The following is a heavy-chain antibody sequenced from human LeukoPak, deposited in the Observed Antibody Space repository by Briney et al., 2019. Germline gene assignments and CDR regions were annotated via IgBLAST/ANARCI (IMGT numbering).Heavy chain of an antibody. D-gene: IGHD3-22*01. CDR1: GYTFTSYD. Sequence: ASVKVSCKASGYTFTSYDINWVRQATGQGLEWMGWMNPNSGNTGYAQKFQGRVTMTRNTSISTAYMELSSLRSEDTAVYYCARGSSLVNYYDSSGYSDWGQGTLVTVSS. J-gene: IGHJ4*02. CDR3: ARGSSLVNYYDSSGYSD. V-gene: IGHV1-8*01. CDR2: MNPNSGNT.